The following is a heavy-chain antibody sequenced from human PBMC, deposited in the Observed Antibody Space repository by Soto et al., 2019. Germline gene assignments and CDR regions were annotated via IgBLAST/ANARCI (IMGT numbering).Heavy chain of an antibody. Sequence: PSETLSLTCAVSGAYISSPNYYWSWIRQHPGKGLEWIGYIHYSGSTYYNPSLKSRLTISLDTSKRQFSLQLSSVTAADTAVYYGAIYDSSGYYWKHGGRGTLVPASS. CDR3: AIYDSSGYYWKH. CDR2: IHYSGST. CDR1: GAYISSPNYY. V-gene: IGHV4-31*11. J-gene: IGHJ1*01. D-gene: IGHD3-22*01.